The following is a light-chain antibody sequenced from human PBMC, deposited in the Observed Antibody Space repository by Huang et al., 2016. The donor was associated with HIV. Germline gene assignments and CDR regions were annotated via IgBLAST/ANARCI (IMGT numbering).Light chain of an antibody. J-gene: IGKJ1*01. V-gene: IGKV2-40*01. CDR3: MQRREFPWT. CDR1: QSLLDSDDGNTY. Sequence: EIVMTQTPLSLAVTPGEPASISCRFSQSLLDSDDGNTYLDWYLQKPGQSPQLLLYALSFLASGGPDRFSGSGSATSFTLKVSTVEADDVVMYYCMQRREFPWTFGQGTKVEIK. CDR2: ALS.